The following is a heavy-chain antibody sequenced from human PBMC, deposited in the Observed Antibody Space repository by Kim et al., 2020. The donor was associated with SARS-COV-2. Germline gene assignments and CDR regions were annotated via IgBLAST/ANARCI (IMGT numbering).Heavy chain of an antibody. V-gene: IGHV3-33*01. J-gene: IGHJ6*02. Sequence: GGSLRLSCAASGFTFSSYGMHWVRQAPGKGLEWVAVIWYDGSNKYYADSVKGRFTISRDNSKNTLYLQMNSLRAEDTAVYYCARLPDGDSGHYYYYGMDDWGQGTTVTVSS. CDR2: IWYDGSNK. D-gene: IGHD4-17*01. CDR1: GFTFSSYG. CDR3: ARLPDGDSGHYYYYGMDD.